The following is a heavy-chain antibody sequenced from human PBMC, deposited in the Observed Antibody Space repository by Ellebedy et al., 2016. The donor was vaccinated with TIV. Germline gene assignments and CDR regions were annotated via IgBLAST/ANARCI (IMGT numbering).Heavy chain of an antibody. CDR1: GGSISSYY. D-gene: IGHD3-22*01. CDR3: ARHGYYGNSGYYYFEN. J-gene: IGHJ4*02. CDR2: IYHNGNT. V-gene: IGHV4-59*08. Sequence: MPSETLSLTCTVSGGSISSYYWTWIRQPPGKGLEWIGYIYHNGNTNYNPSLKSRVTISVDTSKNQFSLKLSSVTAADTAVYYRARHGYYGNSGYYYFENWGQGTLVTVSS.